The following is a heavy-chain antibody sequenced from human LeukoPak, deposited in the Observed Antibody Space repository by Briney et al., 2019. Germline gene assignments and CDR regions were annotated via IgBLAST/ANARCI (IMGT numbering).Heavy chain of an antibody. Sequence: GGSLRLSCAASGFTFSTYWMSWVRQAPWRGLEWVANIKQDGSEKYYVDSVKGRFTISKDNAKNSLFLQMNSLRAEDTAVYYCARDLYRIVVVPHYFDYWGQGTLVTVSS. V-gene: IGHV3-7*01. D-gene: IGHD3-22*01. CDR1: GFTFSTYW. J-gene: IGHJ4*02. CDR3: ARDLYRIVVVPHYFDY. CDR2: IKQDGSEK.